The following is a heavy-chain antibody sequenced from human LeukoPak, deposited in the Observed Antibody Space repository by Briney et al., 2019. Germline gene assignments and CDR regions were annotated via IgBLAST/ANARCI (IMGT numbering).Heavy chain of an antibody. D-gene: IGHD5-18*01. V-gene: IGHV3-23*01. Sequence: GGSLRLSCAASGFTFSHYAMTWVRQAPGKGLEWVSAISGSGGSTYYADSVKGRFTISRDNSKNTLYLQMNSLRAEDTAVYYCAKDNGLWLLGPFDYWGQGTLVTVSS. CDR3: AKDNGLWLLGPFDY. J-gene: IGHJ4*02. CDR1: GFTFSHYA. CDR2: ISGSGGST.